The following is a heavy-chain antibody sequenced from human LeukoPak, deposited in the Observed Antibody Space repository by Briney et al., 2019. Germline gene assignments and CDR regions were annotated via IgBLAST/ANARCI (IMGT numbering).Heavy chain of an antibody. Sequence: PGGSLRLSCAASGFTFSTYNMNWVRQAPGKGLEWVSVIYSGGSTYYADSVKGRFTISRDDSKNTLYLQMNSLRAEDTAVYYCARVAGYWGQGTLVTVSS. CDR1: GFTFSTYN. V-gene: IGHV3-66*01. J-gene: IGHJ4*02. CDR3: ARVAGY. CDR2: IYSGGST.